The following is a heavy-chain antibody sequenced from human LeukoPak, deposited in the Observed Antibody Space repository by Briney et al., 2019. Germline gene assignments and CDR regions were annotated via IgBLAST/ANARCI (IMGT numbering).Heavy chain of an antibody. CDR2: IYTSGST. D-gene: IGHD6-19*01. CDR3: ARHASAVAAPGY. J-gene: IGHJ4*02. CDR1: GGSISSYY. V-gene: IGHV4-4*07. Sequence: PSETLSLTCTVSGGSISSYYWSWIRQPAGKGLEWIGRIYTSGSTNYNPSLKSRVTISPDTFKNQISLKLSSVTAADTAVYYCARHASAVAAPGYWGQGTLVTVSS.